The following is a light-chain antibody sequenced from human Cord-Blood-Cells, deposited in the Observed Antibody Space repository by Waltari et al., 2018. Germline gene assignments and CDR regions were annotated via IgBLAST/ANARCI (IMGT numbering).Light chain of an antibody. CDR2: YES. Sequence: SYVLTQPPSVSVAPGKTARITCGGNNIGSKSVHWYQQKPGQAPVLVIYYESDRPSGIPERFSGSNSGNTATLTINRVEAGDEADYYCQVWDSSSDHPEVFGGGTKLTVL. V-gene: IGLV3-21*04. CDR3: QVWDSSSDHPEV. J-gene: IGLJ2*01. CDR1: NIGSKS.